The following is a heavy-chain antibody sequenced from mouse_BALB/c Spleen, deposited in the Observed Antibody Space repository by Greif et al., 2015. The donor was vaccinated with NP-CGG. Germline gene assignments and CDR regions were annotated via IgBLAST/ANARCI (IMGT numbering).Heavy chain of an antibody. Sequence: EVQVVESGGGLVKPGGSLKLSCAASGFTSSDYYMYWVRQTPEKRLEWVATISDGGSYTYYPDSVKGRFTISRDNAKNNLYLQMSSLKSEDTAMYYCARDGVTGTGFDYWGQGTTLTVSS. D-gene: IGHD4-1*01. V-gene: IGHV5-4*02. CDR3: ARDGVTGTGFDY. CDR2: ISDGGSYT. CDR1: GFTSSDYY. J-gene: IGHJ2*01.